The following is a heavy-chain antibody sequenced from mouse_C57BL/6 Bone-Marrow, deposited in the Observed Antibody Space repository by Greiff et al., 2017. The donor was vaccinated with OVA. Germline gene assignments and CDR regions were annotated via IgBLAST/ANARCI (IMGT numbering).Heavy chain of an antibody. V-gene: IGHV1-53*01. D-gene: IGHD2-2*01. CDR3: ARGGLRRRGYAMDY. J-gene: IGHJ4*01. CDR1: GYTFTSYW. CDR2: INPSNGGT. Sequence: QVQLQQPGTELVKPGASVKLSCKASGYTFTSYWMHWVKQRPGQGLEWIGNINPSNGGTNYNEKFKSKATLTVDTSSSTAYMQLSSLTSEDSAVYYGARGGLRRRGYAMDYWGQGTSVTVSS.